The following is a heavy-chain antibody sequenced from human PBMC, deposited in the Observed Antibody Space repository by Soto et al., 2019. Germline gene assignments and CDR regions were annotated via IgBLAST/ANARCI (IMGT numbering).Heavy chain of an antibody. V-gene: IGHV3-15*01. J-gene: IGHJ4*02. CDR1: GFTFSNAW. CDR3: VTDYYDSSGPIDY. CDR2: VKSKTDGGTT. Sequence: PGGSLRLSCAASGFTFSNAWMNWVRQAPGKGLEWVGRVKSKTDGGTTDYAAPVKGRFTISRDDSRNTLYLQMNSLKTEDTAIYYCVTDYYDSSGPIDYWGQGTLVTVSS. D-gene: IGHD3-22*01.